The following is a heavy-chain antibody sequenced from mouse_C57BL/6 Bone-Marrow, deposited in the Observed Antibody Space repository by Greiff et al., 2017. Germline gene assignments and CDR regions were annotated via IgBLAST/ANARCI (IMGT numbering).Heavy chain of an antibody. CDR2: IYPRDGST. CDR3: ARGVAWGFFAY. J-gene: IGHJ3*01. V-gene: IGHV1-85*01. CDR1: GYTFTSYD. D-gene: IGHD1-1*02. Sequence: VKLVESGPELVKPGASVKLSCKASGYTFTSYDINWVKQRPGQGLEWIGWIYPRDGSTKYNEKFKGKATLTVDTSSSTAYMELHSLTSEDSAVYFCARGVAWGFFAYWGQGTLVTVSA.